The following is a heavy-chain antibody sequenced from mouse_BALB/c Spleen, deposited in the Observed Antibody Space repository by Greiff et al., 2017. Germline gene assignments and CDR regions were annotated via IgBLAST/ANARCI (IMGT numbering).Heavy chain of an antibody. CDR2: INPSSGYT. V-gene: IGHV1-4*02. Sequence: QVQLQQSAAELARPGASVKMSCKASGYTFTSYTMHWVKQRPGQGLEWIGYINPSSGYTEYNQKFKDKTTLTADKSSSTAYMQLSSLTSEDSAVYYCARPGPRYFDVWGAGTTVTVSS. CDR1: GYTFTSYT. J-gene: IGHJ1*01. D-gene: IGHD3-3*01. CDR3: ARPGPRYFDV.